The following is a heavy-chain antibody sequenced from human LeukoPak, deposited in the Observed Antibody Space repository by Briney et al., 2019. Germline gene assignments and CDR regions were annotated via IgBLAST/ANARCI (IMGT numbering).Heavy chain of an antibody. J-gene: IGHJ4*02. CDR1: GGSISSYY. Sequence: SETLSLTCTVSGGSISSYYWSWIRLSPGKGLEWIGYIYYTGATYYNPSLKSRVTISLDTSKNQFSLKLSSVTAADAAVYYCARAGYSYGTGYYFDYWGQGTLVTVSS. D-gene: IGHD5-18*01. V-gene: IGHV4-59*01. CDR2: IYYTGAT. CDR3: ARAGYSYGTGYYFDY.